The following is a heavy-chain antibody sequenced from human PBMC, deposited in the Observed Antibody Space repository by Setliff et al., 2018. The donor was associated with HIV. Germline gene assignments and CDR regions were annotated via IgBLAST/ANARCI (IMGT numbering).Heavy chain of an antibody. J-gene: IGHJ4*02. CDR3: TRGPEGVAGGDY. D-gene: IGHD3-3*01. CDR1: GDSISGHY. V-gene: IGHV4-59*11. Sequence: PSETLSLTCTVSGDSISGHYWNWIRQPPGKALEWIGYIYYSGSTNYNPSFKSRVTISVDRSKSQFSLKLSSVTAADTAIYYCTRGPEGVAGGDYWGQGILVTVSS. CDR2: IYYSGST.